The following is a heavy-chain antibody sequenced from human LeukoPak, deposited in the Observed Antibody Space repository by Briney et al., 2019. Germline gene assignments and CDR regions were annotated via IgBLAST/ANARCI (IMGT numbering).Heavy chain of an antibody. CDR3: AGTHYYDSSGYYRFDY. CDR2: INPSGGST. D-gene: IGHD3-22*01. Sequence: ASVKVSCKASGYTFTSYCMHWVRQAPGQGLEWMGIINPSGGSTSYAQKFQGRVTMTRDTSTSTVYMELSSLRSEDTAVYYCAGTHYYDSSGYYRFDYWGQGTLVTVSS. CDR1: GYTFTSYC. V-gene: IGHV1-46*01. J-gene: IGHJ4*02.